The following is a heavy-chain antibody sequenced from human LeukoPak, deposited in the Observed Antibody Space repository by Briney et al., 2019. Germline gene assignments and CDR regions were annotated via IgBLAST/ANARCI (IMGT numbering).Heavy chain of an antibody. Sequence: ASVKVSCKVSGYTLTELSMHWVRQAPGQGLEWMGIINPSGGSTSYAQKFQGRVTMTRDTSTSTVYMELSSLRSEDTAVYYCARDKAGDYGLDYWGQGTLVTVSS. V-gene: IGHV1-46*01. CDR2: INPSGGST. CDR3: ARDKAGDYGLDY. D-gene: IGHD4-17*01. J-gene: IGHJ4*02. CDR1: GYTLTELS.